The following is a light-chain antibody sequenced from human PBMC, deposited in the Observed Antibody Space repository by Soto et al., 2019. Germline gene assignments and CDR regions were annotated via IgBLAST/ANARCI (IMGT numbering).Light chain of an antibody. CDR1: QRVLYSSYNKNY. J-gene: IGKJ4*01. Sequence: DIVMSHSPDSLALSLCEISTTNCKSSQRVLYSSYNKNYLAWYQQKPEHPPKLLIYWASTRESGVPDRFSGSGSGTDFSLTISSLRAEDVAVYSCQQYYSTPLTFGGGTKVEIK. CDR2: WAS. CDR3: QQYYSTPLT. V-gene: IGKV4-1*01.